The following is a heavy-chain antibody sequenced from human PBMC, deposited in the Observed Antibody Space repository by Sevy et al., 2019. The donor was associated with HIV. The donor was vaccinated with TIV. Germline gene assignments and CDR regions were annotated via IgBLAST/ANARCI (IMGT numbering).Heavy chain of an antibody. Sequence: SETLSLTCTVSGGSISSSSYYWGWIRQPPGKGLEWIGSIYYSGSTYYNPSLKSRVPISVDTSKNQFSLKLSSVTAADTAVYYCASITMVRGVIIGLDYWGQGTLVTVSS. CDR2: IYYSGST. CDR3: ASITMVRGVIIGLDY. CDR1: GGSISSSSYY. J-gene: IGHJ4*02. V-gene: IGHV4-39*01. D-gene: IGHD3-10*01.